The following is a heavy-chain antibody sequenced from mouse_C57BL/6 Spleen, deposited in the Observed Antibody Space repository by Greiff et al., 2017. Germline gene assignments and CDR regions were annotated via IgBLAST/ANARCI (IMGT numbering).Heavy chain of an antibody. CDR1: GYAFSSSW. CDR3: ARERGYYELFDY. J-gene: IGHJ2*01. Sequence: VKLQESGPELVKPGASVKISCKASGYAFSSSWMNWVKQRPGKGLEWIGRIYPGDGDNNYNGKVKGKATLTADKSSSTAYMQLSRLTSEDSAVYFGARERGYYELFDYWGQGTTLTVSS. V-gene: IGHV1-82*01. CDR2: IYPGDGDN. D-gene: IGHD2-3*01.